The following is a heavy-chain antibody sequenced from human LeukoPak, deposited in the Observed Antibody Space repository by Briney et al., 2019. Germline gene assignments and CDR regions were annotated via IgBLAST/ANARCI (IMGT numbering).Heavy chain of an antibody. D-gene: IGHD5-12*01. Sequence: PSETLSLTCTVSGGSISGSTYYWGWIRQPPGKGLEWIGNIYYSGKTYYNPSLKSRVTISVDTSKNQFSLRLSSVTAADTAVYYCARELFGYNDYGQGAYWGQGTLVTVSS. J-gene: IGHJ4*02. CDR2: IYYSGKT. V-gene: IGHV4-39*07. CDR3: ARELFGYNDYGQGAY. CDR1: GGSISGSTYY.